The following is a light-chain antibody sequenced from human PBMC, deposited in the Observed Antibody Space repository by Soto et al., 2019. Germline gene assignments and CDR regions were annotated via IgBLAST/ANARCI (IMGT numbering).Light chain of an antibody. Sequence: EIVLTQSPGTLSLSPGERATLSCRASQSVSSSYLAWYQQKPGQAPRLLIYGASSRATGIPDRFSGSGSGTDFTLTISRLEPEEFAVYYCQQYGSATGNVGQGTKLEIK. CDR2: GAS. CDR3: QQYGSATGN. V-gene: IGKV3-20*01. CDR1: QSVSSSY. J-gene: IGKJ2*01.